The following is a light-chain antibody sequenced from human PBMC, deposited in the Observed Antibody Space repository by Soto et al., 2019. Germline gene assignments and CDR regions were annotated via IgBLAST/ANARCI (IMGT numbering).Light chain of an antibody. CDR2: DAS. J-gene: IGKJ2*01. Sequence: EIVMTQSPATLSVPPGERATLSCRASQSVSSYLAWYQQKPGLPPRLLIYDASTRATGIPDRFSGSGSGTDFTLTISSLQSADFAVYYCQQYSNWPPLYTFGRGTKLEIK. CDR3: QQYSNWPPLYT. CDR1: QSVSSY. V-gene: IGKV3-15*01.